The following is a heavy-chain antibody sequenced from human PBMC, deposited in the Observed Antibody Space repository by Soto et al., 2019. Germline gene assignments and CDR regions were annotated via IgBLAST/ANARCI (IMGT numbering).Heavy chain of an antibody. CDR2: INHSGST. V-gene: IGHV4-34*01. J-gene: IGHJ4*02. CDR3: ARDYSSSSFDY. D-gene: IGHD6-13*01. Sequence: SETLSLTCAVYGGSFSGYYWSWIRQPPGKGLEWIGEINHSGSTNYNPSLKSRVTISVDTSKNQFSLKLSSVTAADTAVYYCARDYSSSSFDYWGQGTLVTVSS. CDR1: GGSFSGYY.